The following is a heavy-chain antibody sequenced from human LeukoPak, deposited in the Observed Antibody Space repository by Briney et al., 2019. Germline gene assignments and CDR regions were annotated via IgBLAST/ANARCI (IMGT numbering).Heavy chain of an antibody. CDR3: AREHYYGSGSYFFDY. J-gene: IGHJ4*02. D-gene: IGHD3-10*01. CDR1: GGTFSSYA. Sequence: ASVKVSCKASGGTFSSYAISWVRQAPGQGLEWMGGIIPIFGTANYAQKFQGRVTITADKSTSTAYMELSSLRSEDTAVYYCAREHYYGSGSYFFDYWGQGTLVTVSS. CDR2: IIPIFGTA. V-gene: IGHV1-69*06.